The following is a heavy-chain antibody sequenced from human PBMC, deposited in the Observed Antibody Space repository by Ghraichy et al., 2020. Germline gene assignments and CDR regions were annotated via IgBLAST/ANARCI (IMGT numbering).Heavy chain of an antibody. CDR3: ARGNDFWSGWGLTAVGSGYYYGMDV. CDR1: GGSISSYY. CDR2: IYYSGST. J-gene: IGHJ6*02. D-gene: IGHD3-3*01. V-gene: IGHV4-59*01. Sequence: SETLSLTCTVSGGSISSYYWSWIRQPPGKGLEWIGYIYYSGSTNYNPSLKSRVTISVDTSKNQFSLKLSSVTAADTAVYYCARGNDFWSGWGLTAVGSGYYYGMDVWGQGTTVTVSS.